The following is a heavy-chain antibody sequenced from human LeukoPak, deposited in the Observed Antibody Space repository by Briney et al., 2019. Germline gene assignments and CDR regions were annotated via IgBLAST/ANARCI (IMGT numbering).Heavy chain of an antibody. CDR2: INPSGGST. CDR1: GYTFTSYY. V-gene: IGHV1-46*01. CDR3: ARDGSHLRDLDY. D-gene: IGHD4-17*01. Sequence: ASVKVSXKASGYTFTSYYMHWVRQAPGQGLEWIGIINPSGGSTSYAQKFQGRVTMTRDTSTSTVYMELSSLRSEDTAVYYCARDGSHLRDLDYWGQGTLVTVSS. J-gene: IGHJ4*02.